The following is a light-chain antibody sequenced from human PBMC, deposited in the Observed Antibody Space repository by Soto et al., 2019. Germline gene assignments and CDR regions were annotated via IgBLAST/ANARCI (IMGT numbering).Light chain of an antibody. V-gene: IGKV3-20*01. Sequence: EIVLTQSPGTLSLSPGDRVTLSCRASQSVSSNYLAWYQQKPGQAPRLLIYATSARATGIQDRFSGSGSGTDFPLTISRLEPEDFAMYYCQQYGDYNSPRYSFGQGTRLEI. CDR2: ATS. CDR1: QSVSSNY. J-gene: IGKJ2*03. CDR3: QQYGDYNSPRYS.